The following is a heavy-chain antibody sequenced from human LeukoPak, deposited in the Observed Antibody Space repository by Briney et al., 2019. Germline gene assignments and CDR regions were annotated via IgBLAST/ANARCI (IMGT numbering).Heavy chain of an antibody. CDR3: ARDPTY. CDR1: GGSIRSYY. Sequence: PSETLSLTCTVSGGSIRSYYWSWIRQTPGKGLEWIGYIYYSGSTNYNPSLKSRVSISIDPSKNQFSLKLTSVTAADTAVYYCARDPTYWGQGILVTVSS. V-gene: IGHV4-59*01. CDR2: IYYSGST. J-gene: IGHJ4*02.